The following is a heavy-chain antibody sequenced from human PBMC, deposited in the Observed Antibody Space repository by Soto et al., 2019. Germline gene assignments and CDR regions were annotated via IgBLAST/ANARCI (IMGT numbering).Heavy chain of an antibody. V-gene: IGHV1-69*13. CDR3: ARENYYYDSSGNHGYFDL. Sequence: VASVKVSCKASGGTFSSYAISWVRQAPGQGLEWMGGIIPIFGTANYAQKFQGRVTITADESTSTAYMELSSLRSEDTAVYYCARENYYYDSSGNHGYFDLWGRGTLVTVSS. CDR2: IIPIFGTA. D-gene: IGHD3-22*01. J-gene: IGHJ2*01. CDR1: GGTFSSYA.